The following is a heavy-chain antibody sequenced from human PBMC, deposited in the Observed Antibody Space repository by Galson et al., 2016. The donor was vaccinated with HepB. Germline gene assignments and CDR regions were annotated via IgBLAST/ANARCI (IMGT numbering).Heavy chain of an antibody. Sequence: SVKVSCKASGGTFANYGMHWVRQVPGQGLEWMGGVVPLFGTTNYSPKYQGRVTITADESTATAYMEMKSLKSDDTAIYFCARGLAVVATALRGALDIWGQGTMVAVSS. CDR2: VVPLFGTT. D-gene: IGHD2-21*02. CDR1: GGTFANYG. J-gene: IGHJ3*02. CDR3: ARGLAVVATALRGALDI. V-gene: IGHV1-69*13.